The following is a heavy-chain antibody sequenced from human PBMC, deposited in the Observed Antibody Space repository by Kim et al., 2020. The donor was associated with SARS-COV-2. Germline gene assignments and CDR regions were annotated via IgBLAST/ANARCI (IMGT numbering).Heavy chain of an antibody. CDR3: AKDCLAAAGSPGFVFDY. V-gene: IGHV3-30*18. Sequence: GGSLRLSCAASGFTFSSYGMHWVRQAPGKGLEWVAVISYDGSNKYYADSVKGRFTISRDNSKNTLYLQMNSLRAEDTAVYYCAKDCLAAAGSPGFVFDYWGQGTLVTVSS. CDR2: ISYDGSNK. D-gene: IGHD6-13*01. J-gene: IGHJ4*02. CDR1: GFTFSSYG.